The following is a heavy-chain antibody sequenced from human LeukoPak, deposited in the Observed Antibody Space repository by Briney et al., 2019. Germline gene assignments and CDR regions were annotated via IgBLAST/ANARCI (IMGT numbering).Heavy chain of an antibody. Sequence: GGSLRLSCAASGFTFSSYAMHWARQAPGKGLEWVAITSYDGSYKYHADSVKGRFTISRDNSKNTLYLQMISLRPEDTAVYYCARDWVYYGSGSPLDFWGQGTLVTVSS. CDR2: TSYDGSYK. V-gene: IGHV3-30*04. CDR3: ARDWVYYGSGSPLDF. D-gene: IGHD3-10*01. CDR1: GFTFSSYA. J-gene: IGHJ4*02.